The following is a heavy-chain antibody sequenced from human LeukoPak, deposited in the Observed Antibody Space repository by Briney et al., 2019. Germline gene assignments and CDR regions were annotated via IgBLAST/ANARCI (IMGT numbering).Heavy chain of an antibody. CDR1: GFTFSTYS. CDR2: ISSSSSTI. Sequence: GGSLRLSCAASGFTFSTYSMNWVRQAPGKGLEWVSYISSSSSTIYYADSVKGRFTISRDNAKNLLYLQMNSLRAEDTAVYYCARFAHYDFWSGYYTGRFDYWGQGTLVTVSS. D-gene: IGHD3-3*01. CDR3: ARFAHYDFWSGYYTGRFDY. V-gene: IGHV3-48*04. J-gene: IGHJ4*02.